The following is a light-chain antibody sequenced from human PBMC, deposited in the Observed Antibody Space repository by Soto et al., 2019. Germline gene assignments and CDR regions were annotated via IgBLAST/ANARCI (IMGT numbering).Light chain of an antibody. CDR2: SND. Sequence: QSVLTQPPSASGTPGQTVTISCSGSSFNIGCNNVYWYQQLPGMAPTLLIHSNDERPSGVPVRFSGSKSGATASLAISGGRCEDEAEYYCAAWNDRLGGGVFGTGTKLTVL. CDR1: SFNIGCNN. CDR3: AAWNDRLGGGV. J-gene: IGLJ1*01. V-gene: IGLV1-47*02.